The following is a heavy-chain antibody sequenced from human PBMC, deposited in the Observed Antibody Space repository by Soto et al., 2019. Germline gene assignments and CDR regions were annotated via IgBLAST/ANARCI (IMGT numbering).Heavy chain of an antibody. CDR3: ARAVLRYFDWLPEAYYYGMDV. V-gene: IGHV4-59*01. D-gene: IGHD3-9*01. CDR2: IYYSGST. Sequence: SETLSLTCTVSGGSISSYYWSWIRQPPGKGLEWIGYIYYSGSTNYNPSLKSRVTISVDTSKNQFSLKLSSVTAADTAVYYCARAVLRYFDWLPEAYYYGMDVWGQGTTVTVSS. CDR1: GGSISSYY. J-gene: IGHJ6*02.